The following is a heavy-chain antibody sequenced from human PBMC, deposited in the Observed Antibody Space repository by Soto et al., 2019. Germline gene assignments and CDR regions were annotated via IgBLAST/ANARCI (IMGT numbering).Heavy chain of an antibody. J-gene: IGHJ4*02. V-gene: IGHV3-23*01. CDR2: ISGSGGST. D-gene: IGHD1-26*01. CDR3: AKRGSGSQFDY. Sequence: EVQLLESGGGLVQPGGSLRLSCAASGFTFSSYAMTWVRQAPGKGLEWVAVISGSGGSTYYADSVKGRFTISRDNSKNTLYLQMTSLRAEDTAVYYCAKRGSGSQFDYWGQGTLVTVSS. CDR1: GFTFSSYA.